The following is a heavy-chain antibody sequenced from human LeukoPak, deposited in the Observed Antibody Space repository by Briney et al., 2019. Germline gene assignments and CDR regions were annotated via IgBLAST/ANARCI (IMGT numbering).Heavy chain of an antibody. CDR2: INHSGST. CDR3: ARGSNDYVWGSYRYTRRYYFDY. Sequence: PSETLSLTCAVYGGSFSGYYWSWIRQPPGKGLEWIGEINHSGSTNYNPSLKSRVTISVDTSKNQFSLKLSSVTAADTAVYYCARGSNDYVWGSYRYTRRYYFDYWGQGTLVTVSS. CDR1: GGSFSGYY. V-gene: IGHV4-34*01. J-gene: IGHJ4*02. D-gene: IGHD3-16*02.